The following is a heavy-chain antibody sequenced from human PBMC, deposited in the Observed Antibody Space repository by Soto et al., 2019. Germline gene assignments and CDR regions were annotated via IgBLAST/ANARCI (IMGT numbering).Heavy chain of an antibody. Sequence: QAHLMQSGAEVKKPGSSVKVSCKASGGTFSGYAISWVRQRPGRGLEWMGGIIPILGITSYAEKFQGRITRAADESTGTAFMDLRSLISEDTAVYYCARDPRSITGTTSSEDFQYWGPGTLVSVSS. CDR2: IIPILGIT. D-gene: IGHD1-20*01. CDR3: ARDPRSITGTTSSEDFQY. V-gene: IGHV1-69*01. CDR1: GGTFSGYA. J-gene: IGHJ1*01.